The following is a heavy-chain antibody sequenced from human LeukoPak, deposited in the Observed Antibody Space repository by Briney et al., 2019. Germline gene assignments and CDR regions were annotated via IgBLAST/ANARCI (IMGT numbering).Heavy chain of an antibody. CDR1: GGSFSGYY. V-gene: IGHV4-34*01. CDR2: INHSGST. D-gene: IGHD6-6*01. J-gene: IGHJ6*02. CDR3: ARFRRLHYYGMDV. Sequence: SETLSLTCAVYGGSFSGYYWSWIRQPPGKGLEWIGEINHSGSTNYNPSLKSRVTISVDTSKNQFSLKLSSVTAADTAVYYRARFRRLHYYGMDVWGQGTTVTVSS.